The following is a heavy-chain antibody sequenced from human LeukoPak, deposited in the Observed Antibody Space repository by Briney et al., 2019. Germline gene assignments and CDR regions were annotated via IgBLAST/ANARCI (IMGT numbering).Heavy chain of an antibody. CDR1: GYTFTGYY. V-gene: IGHV1-2*02. J-gene: IGHJ6*02. D-gene: IGHD4-11*01. Sequence: ASVTVSCTASGYTFTGYYMHWVRPAPGQGLEWMGWINPNSGGTNYAQKFQGRVTMTRDTSISTAYMELSRLRSDDTAVYYCAREVTTRPNDYYYYGMDVWGQGTTVTVSS. CDR2: INPNSGGT. CDR3: AREVTTRPNDYYYYGMDV.